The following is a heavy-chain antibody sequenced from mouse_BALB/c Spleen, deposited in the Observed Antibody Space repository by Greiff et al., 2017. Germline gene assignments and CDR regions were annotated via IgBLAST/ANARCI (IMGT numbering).Heavy chain of an antibody. Sequence: VQLQQPGAELVKPGASVKLSCKASGYTFTSYYMYWVKQRPGQGLEWIGEINPSNGGTNFNEKFKSKATLTVDKSSSTAYMQLSSLTSEDSAVYYCTRRKYGVNYYAMDYWGQGTSVTVSS. CDR3: TRRKYGVNYYAMDY. CDR2: INPSNGGT. V-gene: IGHV1S81*02. J-gene: IGHJ4*01. CDR1: GYTFTSYY. D-gene: IGHD2-10*02.